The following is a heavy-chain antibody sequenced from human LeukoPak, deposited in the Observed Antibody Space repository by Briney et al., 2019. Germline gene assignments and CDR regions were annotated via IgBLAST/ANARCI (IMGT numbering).Heavy chain of an antibody. V-gene: IGHV3-74*01. J-gene: IGHJ4*02. CDR2: INDDGSDT. CDR3: ARDHCSSTSCLTSFDY. CDR1: GFTFSSYA. D-gene: IGHD2-2*01. Sequence: GGSLRLSCAASGFTFSSYAMHWVRQVPGKGPVWVARINDDGSDTVYADSVKGRFTISRDDSKNTLYLQMNSLRAEDTVVYYCARDHCSSTSCLTSFDYWGQGTLVTVSS.